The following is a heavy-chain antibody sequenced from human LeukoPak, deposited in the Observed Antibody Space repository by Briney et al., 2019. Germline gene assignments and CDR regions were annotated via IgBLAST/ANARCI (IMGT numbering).Heavy chain of an antibody. Sequence: GGSLRLPCAASGFTFSSYAMHWVRQAPGKGLEWVAVISYDGSNKYYADSVKGRFTISRDNSKNTLYLQMNSLRAEDTAVYYCARTTAPSMDLLHYFDYWGQGTLVTVSS. CDR3: ARTTAPSMDLLHYFDY. CDR2: ISYDGSNK. CDR1: GFTFSSYA. J-gene: IGHJ4*02. V-gene: IGHV3-30*04. D-gene: IGHD2-15*01.